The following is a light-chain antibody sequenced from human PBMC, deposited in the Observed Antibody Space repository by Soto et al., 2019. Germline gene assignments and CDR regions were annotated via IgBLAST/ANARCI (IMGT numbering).Light chain of an antibody. J-gene: IGKJ2*01. V-gene: IGKV2-30*01. CDR2: WVS. CDR1: QSLVDNDGNTY. CDR3: MQGTHWPYT. Sequence: DVVMTQSPLSLPVTLGQPASISCRSSQSLVDNDGNTYLNWFQQRPGQSPRRLIYWVSNRDSGVPGRFSGSGAGTDFTLKISRVEAEDVGVYYCMQGTHWPYTFGQGTKVDIK.